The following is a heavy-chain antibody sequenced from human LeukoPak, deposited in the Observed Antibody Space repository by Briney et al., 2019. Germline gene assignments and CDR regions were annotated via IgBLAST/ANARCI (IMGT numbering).Heavy chain of an antibody. V-gene: IGHV4-59*01. J-gene: IGHJ6*02. CDR3: ARLLWFGELKLDYYGMDV. D-gene: IGHD3-10*01. CDR2: IYYSGST. Sequence: SETLSLTCTVSGGSISSYYWRWIRQPPGKGLEWIGYIYYSGSTNYNPSLKSRVTISVDTSKNQFSLKLSSVTAADTAVYYCARLLWFGELKLDYYGMDVWGQGTTVTVSS. CDR1: GGSISSYY.